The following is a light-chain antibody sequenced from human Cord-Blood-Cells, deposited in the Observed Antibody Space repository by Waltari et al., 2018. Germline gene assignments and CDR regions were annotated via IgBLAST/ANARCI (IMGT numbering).Light chain of an antibody. V-gene: IGLV2-14*03. CDR3: SSYTSSSSYV. J-gene: IGLJ1*01. CDR1: SRDVGGYNY. Sequence: QSALTQTASVSGSPGQAITIYCTGTSRDVGGYNYVSWYQQHPGKAPKLMIDDVSNRPSGVSNRFSGSKSGNTASLTISGLQAEDEADYYCSSYTSSSSYVFGTGTKVTVL. CDR2: DVS.